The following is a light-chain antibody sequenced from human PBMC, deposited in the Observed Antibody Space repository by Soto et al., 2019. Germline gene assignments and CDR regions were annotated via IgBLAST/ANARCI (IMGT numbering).Light chain of an antibody. V-gene: IGKV3-20*01. CDR3: QQYGSSPPWT. CDR2: GAS. J-gene: IGKJ1*01. Sequence: EIVLTQSPGTLSLSPGERATLSCRASQSVSSSYLAWYQQKPGQAPRLLIYGASSRATGIPDRFSGSGSGTHFTLTISRLEPVDFAVYYGQQYGSSPPWTIGQGTKVEIK. CDR1: QSVSSSY.